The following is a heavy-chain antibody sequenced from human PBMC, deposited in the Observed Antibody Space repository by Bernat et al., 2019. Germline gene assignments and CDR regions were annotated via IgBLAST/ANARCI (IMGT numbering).Heavy chain of an antibody. CDR3: ERWGITGTTTGGYFDY. J-gene: IGHJ4*02. CDR1: GYTFTSYD. Sequence: QVQLVQSGAEVKKPGASVKVSCKASGYTFTSYDINWVRQATGQGLEWMGWMNPNSGNTGYAQKFQGRGTMTRNTSISTAYMELSSLRSEDTAVYYCERWGITGTTTGGYFDYWGQGTLVTVSS. D-gene: IGHD1-7*01. V-gene: IGHV1-8*01. CDR2: MNPNSGNT.